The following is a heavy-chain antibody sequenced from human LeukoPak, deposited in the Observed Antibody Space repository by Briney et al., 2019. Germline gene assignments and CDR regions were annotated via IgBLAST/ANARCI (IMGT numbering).Heavy chain of an antibody. D-gene: IGHD5-24*01. J-gene: IGHJ3*02. CDR3: TTAIEMATTPWAFDI. CDR2: IKSKTDGGTT. CDR1: GFTFSSYS. Sequence: GGSLRLSCAASGFTFSSYSMNWVRQAPGKGLEWVGRIKSKTDGGTTDYAAPVKGRFTISRDDSKNTLYLQMNSLKTEDTAVYYCTTAIEMATTPWAFDIWGQGTMVTVSS. V-gene: IGHV3-15*01.